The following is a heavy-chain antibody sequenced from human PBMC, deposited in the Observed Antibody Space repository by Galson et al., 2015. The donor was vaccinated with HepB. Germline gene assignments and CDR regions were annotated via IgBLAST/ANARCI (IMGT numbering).Heavy chain of an antibody. CDR1: GFTFSNYG. CDR2: IWYDGSNK. J-gene: IGHJ3*02. D-gene: IGHD5-24*01. CDR3: ASNLGAGDGSVGAFDI. Sequence: SLRLSCAASGFTFSNYGMHWVRQAPGKGLEWVAVIWYDGSNKYYADSVKGRFTISRNNSKNTLYLQMNSLRAEDTAVYYCASNLGAGDGSVGAFDIWGQGTMVTVSS. V-gene: IGHV3-33*08.